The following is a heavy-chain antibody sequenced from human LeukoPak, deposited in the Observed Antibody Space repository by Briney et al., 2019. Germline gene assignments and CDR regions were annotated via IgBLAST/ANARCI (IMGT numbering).Heavy chain of an antibody. D-gene: IGHD1-26*01. Sequence: PSETLSLTCTVSGGSISSTSYYWGWIRQPPGKGLEWIGSIYYSGSTHHNPSLKSRVTLFVDMSKNQFFLKLSSVTAADMAVYYCARHVDGNYFDYWGQGTLVTVSS. CDR1: GGSISSTSYY. V-gene: IGHV4-39*01. CDR3: ARHVDGNYFDY. CDR2: IYYSGST. J-gene: IGHJ4*02.